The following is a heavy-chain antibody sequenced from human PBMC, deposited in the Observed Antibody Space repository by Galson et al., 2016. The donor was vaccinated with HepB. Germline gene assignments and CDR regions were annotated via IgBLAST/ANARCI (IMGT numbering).Heavy chain of an antibody. D-gene: IGHD7-27*01. J-gene: IGHJ4*02. CDR1: GFIVSDNY. CDR3: AKSLGVRGDYFDY. Sequence: SLRLSCAGSGFIVSDNYMSWVRQAPGKGLEWVSVIYSGGKTYFADSVKGRFSISRDNAKNTLFLHMNSLRTEDTAVYYCAKSLGVRGDYFDYWGQGTLVTVSS. CDR2: IYSGGKT. V-gene: IGHV3-53*05.